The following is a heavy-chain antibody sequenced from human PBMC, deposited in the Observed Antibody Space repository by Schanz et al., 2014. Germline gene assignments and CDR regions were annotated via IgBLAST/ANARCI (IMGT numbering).Heavy chain of an antibody. CDR2: IRSDNNYI. V-gene: IGHV3-21*01. J-gene: IGHJ3*02. CDR1: GFPFSTYS. Sequence: EVQLVESGGGLVKPGGSLRLSCVASGFPFSTYSIHWVRQAPGKGLEWVSYIRSDNNYIYYADSVKGRFTISRDNAKNSLFLQMNSLTAEDTAVYYCVREDMVRGIQAFDIWGQGTMVTVSS. CDR3: VREDMVRGIQAFDI. D-gene: IGHD3-10*01.